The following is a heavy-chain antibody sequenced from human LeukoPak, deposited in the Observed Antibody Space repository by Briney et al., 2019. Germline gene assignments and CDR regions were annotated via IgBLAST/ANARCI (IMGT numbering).Heavy chain of an antibody. V-gene: IGHV1-46*01. CDR1: GYTFTSYY. Sequence: GASVKVSCKASGYTFTSYYMHWVRQAPGQGLEWMGIINPSGGSTSYAQKFQGRVTMTRDTSTGTVYMELSSLRSEDTAVYYCARDGQWLVHRNAFDIWGQGTMVTVSS. CDR2: INPSGGST. CDR3: ARDGQWLVHRNAFDI. D-gene: IGHD6-19*01. J-gene: IGHJ3*02.